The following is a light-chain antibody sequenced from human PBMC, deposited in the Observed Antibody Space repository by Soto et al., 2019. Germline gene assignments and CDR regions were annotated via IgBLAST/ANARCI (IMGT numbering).Light chain of an antibody. Sequence: QSVLTQPPSVSGAPGKRVTISCTGSSSNIGAGYDVHWYQQLPGAAPKHLIYGNSNRPSGVPDRFSGSKSGTSASLAITRLQAEDEADYYCQSYDSSLSGSYVVFGGGTQLTVL. J-gene: IGLJ2*01. CDR3: QSYDSSLSGSYVV. CDR2: GNS. CDR1: SSNIGAGYD. V-gene: IGLV1-40*01.